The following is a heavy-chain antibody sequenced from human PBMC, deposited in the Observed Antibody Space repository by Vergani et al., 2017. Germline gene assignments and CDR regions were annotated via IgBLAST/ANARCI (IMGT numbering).Heavy chain of an antibody. CDR3: ARYRHRIAVAVWRGDDAFDI. Sequence: QVQLVQSGAEVKKPGASVMVSCKASGYTFTGYYMHWVRQAPGQGLEWMGWINPNSGGTNYAQKFQGRVTMTRDTSISTAYMELSRLRSDDTAVYYCARYRHRIAVAVWRGDDAFDIWGQGTMVTVSS. D-gene: IGHD6-19*01. J-gene: IGHJ3*02. CDR1: GYTFTGYY. V-gene: IGHV1-2*02. CDR2: INPNSGGT.